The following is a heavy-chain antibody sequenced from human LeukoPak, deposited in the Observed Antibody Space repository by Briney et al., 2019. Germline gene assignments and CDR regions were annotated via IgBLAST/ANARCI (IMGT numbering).Heavy chain of an antibody. CDR3: VRQQTPHGNFDY. V-gene: IGHV3-13*01. J-gene: IGHJ4*02. D-gene: IGHD1-26*01. CDR1: GFTLSSYA. Sequence: PGGSLRLSCATSGFTLSSYAMHWVRQATGKGLEWVSAIGTAGDTYYPGSVKGRFTISRENAKNSLSLQVNSLIAEDTAVYYCVRQQTPHGNFDYWGQGTLVTVTS. CDR2: IGTAGDT.